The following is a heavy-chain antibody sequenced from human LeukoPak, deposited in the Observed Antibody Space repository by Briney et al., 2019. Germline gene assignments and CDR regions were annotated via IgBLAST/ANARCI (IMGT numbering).Heavy chain of an antibody. V-gene: IGHV3-48*02. CDR1: GFTFSSYS. Sequence: GGSLRLSCAASGFTFSSYSMNWVRQAPGKGPEWVSYISSSSSTIYYADSVKGRFTISRVNAKNSLYLQMNSLRDEDTAVYYCARENYYDSSGYYWGQGTLVTVSS. J-gene: IGHJ4*02. CDR2: ISSSSSTI. D-gene: IGHD3-22*01. CDR3: ARENYYDSSGYY.